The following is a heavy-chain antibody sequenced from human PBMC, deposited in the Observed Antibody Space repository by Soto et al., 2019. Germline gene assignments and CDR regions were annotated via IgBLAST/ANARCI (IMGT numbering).Heavy chain of an antibody. CDR3: ARVGCSGGSCYPVSFDY. CDR2: IIPIFGTA. Sequence: SVKVSCKASGGTFSSYAISWVRQAPGQGLEWMGGIIPIFGTANYAQKFQGRVTITADESTSTAYMELSSLRSEDTAVYYCARVGCSGGSCYPVSFDYWGQGTLVTVS. V-gene: IGHV1-69*13. J-gene: IGHJ4*02. D-gene: IGHD2-15*01. CDR1: GGTFSSYA.